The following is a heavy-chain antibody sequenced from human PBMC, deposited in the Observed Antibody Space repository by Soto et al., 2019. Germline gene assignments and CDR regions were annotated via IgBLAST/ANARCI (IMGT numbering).Heavy chain of an antibody. CDR1: GFTFSGDA. V-gene: IGHV3-64D*08. CDR2: ISSDGEKS. Sequence: GGSLRLSCSASGFTFSGDAVHWVRQAPGKGLEYVSGISSDGEKSYYADSVKGSFTISRDNSKNTLYLQMTSLRPEDTAMYYCVVRGSAFDIWGQGTMVTVSS. D-gene: IGHD3-10*01. J-gene: IGHJ3*02. CDR3: VVRGSAFDI.